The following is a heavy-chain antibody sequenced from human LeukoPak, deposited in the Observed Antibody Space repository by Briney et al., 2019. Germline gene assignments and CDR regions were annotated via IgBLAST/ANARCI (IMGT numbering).Heavy chain of an antibody. D-gene: IGHD3-22*01. CDR1: GGTFSSYA. CDR2: IIPIFGTA. J-gene: IGHJ4*02. V-gene: IGHV1-69*05. Sequence: ASVKVSCKASGGTFSSYAISWVRQALGQGPEWMGGIIPIFGTANYAQKFQGRVTITTDESTSTAYMELSSLRSEDTAVYYCASAPLTYYYDSSGYFQYWGQGTLVTVSS. CDR3: ASAPLTYYYDSSGYFQY.